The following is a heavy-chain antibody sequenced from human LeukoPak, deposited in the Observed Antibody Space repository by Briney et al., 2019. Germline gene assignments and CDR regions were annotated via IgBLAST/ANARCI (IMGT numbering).Heavy chain of an antibody. V-gene: IGHV3-30*18. CDR2: ISYDGSNK. Sequence: GGSLRLSWEGSGFTFSNYWMTWVRQAPEKGLEWVAVISYDGSNKYYADSVKGRFTISRDNSKNTLYLQMNSLRAEDTAVYYCAKVGGDYGGNSGSVYWGQGTLVTVSS. CDR3: AKVGGDYGGNSGSVY. J-gene: IGHJ4*02. D-gene: IGHD4-23*01. CDR1: GFTFSNYW.